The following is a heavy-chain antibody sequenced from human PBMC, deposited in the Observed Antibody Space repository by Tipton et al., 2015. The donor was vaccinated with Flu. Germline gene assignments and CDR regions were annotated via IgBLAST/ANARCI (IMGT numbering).Heavy chain of an antibody. CDR2: ISAYNGNT. V-gene: IGHV1-18*01. D-gene: IGHD5-24*01. CDR1: GYTFTSYG. CDR3: ASSALRGTPMATPPLYYFDS. J-gene: IGHJ4*02. Sequence: QLVQSGAEVKKPGASVKVSCKASGYTFTSYGISWVRQAPGQGLEWMGWISAYNGNTNYAQKLQGRVTMTTDTSTSTAYMELRSLRSGASAVYSCASSALRGTPMATPPLYYFDSWGQGTLVTVSS.